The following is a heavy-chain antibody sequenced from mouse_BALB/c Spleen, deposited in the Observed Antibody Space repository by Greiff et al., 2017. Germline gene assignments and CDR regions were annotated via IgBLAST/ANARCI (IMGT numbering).Heavy chain of an antibody. J-gene: IGHJ3*01. CDR1: GFSLTSFG. CDR2: IWSGGST. Sequence: VQLHQSVPGLPQPSQCLSITCTLSGFSLTSFGVHWVRQSPGKGLEWLGLIWSGGSTDYNASFISILSISKDNSNSQVFFKMNSLQANDTAIYYCARGGITKATAWFAYWGEGTLGTVAA. D-gene: IGHD1-2*01. CDR3: ARGGITKATAWFAY. V-gene: IGHV2-2*02.